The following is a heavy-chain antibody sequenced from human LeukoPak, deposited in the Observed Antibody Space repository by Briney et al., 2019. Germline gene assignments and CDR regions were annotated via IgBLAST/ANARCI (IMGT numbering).Heavy chain of an antibody. CDR2: IYYSGST. D-gene: IGHD2-8*01. CDR1: GGSISSYY. CDR3: ARYLPRGYFDY. J-gene: IGHJ4*02. Sequence: SETLSLTCTVSGGSISSYYWSWIRQPPGKGLEWIAYIYYSGSTNYNPSLKSRVTISVDTSKNQFSLKLSSVTAADTAVYYCARYLPRGYFDYWGQGTLVTVSS. V-gene: IGHV4-59*01.